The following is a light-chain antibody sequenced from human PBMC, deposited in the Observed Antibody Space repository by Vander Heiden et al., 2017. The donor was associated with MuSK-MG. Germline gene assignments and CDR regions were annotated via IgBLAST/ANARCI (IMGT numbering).Light chain of an antibody. J-gene: IGKJ1*01. V-gene: IGKV2-28*01. CDR2: LGS. CDR1: QSLLHSNGYNY. CDR3: RRSLQTPWT. Sequence: DIVMTQSPLSLPVTPGEPASISCRSSQSLLHSNGYNYLDWYLQKPGQSPQLLIYLGSNRASGVPDRFSGSGSGTDFTLKISRVDAEDVGVYYCRRSLQTPWTFGPGTKVEIK.